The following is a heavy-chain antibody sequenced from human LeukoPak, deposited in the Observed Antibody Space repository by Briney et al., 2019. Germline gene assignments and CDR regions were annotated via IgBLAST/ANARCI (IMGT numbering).Heavy chain of an antibody. CDR2: IFPGDSDA. CDR3: ARIHSYGEINPFDN. Sequence: GESLKISCQGSGYSFTSNWIGWVRQKPGEGLEWMGIIFPGDSDARYSPSFQGQVTISADKSISTAYLQWSSLKASDTAMYYCARIHSYGEINPFDNWGQGTLVTVSS. D-gene: IGHD5-18*01. V-gene: IGHV5-51*01. CDR1: GYSFTSNW. J-gene: IGHJ4*02.